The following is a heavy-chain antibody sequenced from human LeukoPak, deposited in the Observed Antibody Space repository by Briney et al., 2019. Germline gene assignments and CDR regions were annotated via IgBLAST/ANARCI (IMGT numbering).Heavy chain of an antibody. CDR2: IGAYNGNT. CDR1: GYTFTSYG. CDR3: ARDHDILTGYYMFDY. J-gene: IGHJ4*02. Sequence: ASVNVSCKASGYTFTSYGISWVRQAPGQGLEWMGWIGAYNGNTNYAQKLQGRVTMTTDTSTSTAYMELRSLRSDDTAVYYCARDHDILTGYYMFDYWGQGTLVTVSS. D-gene: IGHD3-9*01. V-gene: IGHV1-18*01.